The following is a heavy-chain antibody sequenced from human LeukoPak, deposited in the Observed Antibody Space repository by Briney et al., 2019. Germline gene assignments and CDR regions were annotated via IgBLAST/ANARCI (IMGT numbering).Heavy chain of an antibody. CDR3: STGYGSGSREFDY. Sequence: SSVTVSCKASGYTLTSYDINWVRQATGQGLEWMGWMNPNSGNTGYVQNFQGRVTTTRNTSISTAYMELSSLRPEDTAVYYCSTGYGSGSREFDYWGQGTLVTVSS. V-gene: IGHV1-8*01. D-gene: IGHD3-10*01. J-gene: IGHJ4*02. CDR1: GYTLTSYD. CDR2: MNPNSGNT.